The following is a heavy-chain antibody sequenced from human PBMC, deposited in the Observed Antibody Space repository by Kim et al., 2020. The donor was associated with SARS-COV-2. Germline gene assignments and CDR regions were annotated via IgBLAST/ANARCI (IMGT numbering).Heavy chain of an antibody. Sequence: GGSLRLSCAASGFTFGDDYMNWIRQAPGKGLEWVAYISSSGSTKYYAGSVKGRFTISRDNAKKSLYLQMNSLRAEDTAVYYCAWSGNYLPVGEYWGQGTL. CDR3: AWSGNYLPVGEY. D-gene: IGHD3-10*01. V-gene: IGHV3-11*01. CDR1: GFTFGDDY. CDR2: ISSSGSTK. J-gene: IGHJ4*02.